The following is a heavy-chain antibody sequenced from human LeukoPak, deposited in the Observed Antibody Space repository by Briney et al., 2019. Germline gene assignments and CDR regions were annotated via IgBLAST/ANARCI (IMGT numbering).Heavy chain of an antibody. CDR3: AGGRMFTSGGFDD. CDR1: GFSVSNKY. CDR2: IYTGGDT. V-gene: IGHV3-53*01. Sequence: PGGSLRLSCAASGFSVSNKYMSWVRQAPGKGLEWVSVIYTGGDTYYADSVRGRFTISRDNSKNTVNLQMNSLRAEDTALYYCAGGRMFTSGGFDDWGQGTLVTVSS. D-gene: IGHD6-19*01. J-gene: IGHJ4*02.